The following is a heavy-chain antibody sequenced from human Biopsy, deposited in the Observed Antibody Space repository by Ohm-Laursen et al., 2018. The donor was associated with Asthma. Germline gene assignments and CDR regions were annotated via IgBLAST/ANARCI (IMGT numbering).Heavy chain of an antibody. Sequence: SETLSLTCCVAGGSISISGFYWGWIRQPPGKGLEWIGSIHYSGSTYFNPSLKSRVTIFVDTSKNQFSLKVDSVTAADTAVYYCARLTGNFRIDYWGQGTLVTVSS. J-gene: IGHJ4*02. CDR3: ARLTGNFRIDY. V-gene: IGHV4-39*01. D-gene: IGHD4-23*01. CDR1: GGSISISGFY. CDR2: IHYSGST.